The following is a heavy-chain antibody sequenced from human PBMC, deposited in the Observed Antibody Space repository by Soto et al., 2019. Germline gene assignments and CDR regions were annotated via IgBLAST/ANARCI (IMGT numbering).Heavy chain of an antibody. Sequence: ASVKVSCKASGYTFTGYYMHWVRQAPGQGLEWMGWINPNSGGTNYAQKFQGWVTMTRDTSISTAYMELSRRRSDDTAVYYCARGVIPTHPYYYYYYGMDVWGQGTTVTVSS. V-gene: IGHV1-2*04. CDR1: GYTFTGYY. D-gene: IGHD3-10*01. J-gene: IGHJ6*02. CDR2: INPNSGGT. CDR3: ARGVIPTHPYYYYYYGMDV.